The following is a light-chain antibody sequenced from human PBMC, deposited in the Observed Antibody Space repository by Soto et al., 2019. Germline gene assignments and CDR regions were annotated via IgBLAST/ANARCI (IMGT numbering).Light chain of an antibody. Sequence: DIQMTQSPSTLSASIGDRVTITCRASESIRTWLAWYQHKPGKAPKFLIYDASSLESGVPSRFSGSGSGTEFTLTISNLQPDDFATYFCQQYNNYPRTVGQGTKGEIK. V-gene: IGKV1-5*01. CDR2: DAS. J-gene: IGKJ1*01. CDR1: ESIRTW. CDR3: QQYNNYPRT.